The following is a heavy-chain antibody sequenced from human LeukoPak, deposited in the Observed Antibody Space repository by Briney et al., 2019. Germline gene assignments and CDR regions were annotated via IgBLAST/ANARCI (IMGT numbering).Heavy chain of an antibody. CDR1: GYTFTSYD. Sequence: ASVKVSCKASGYTFTSYDINWVRQATGQGLEWMGWMNPNSGNTGYAQKFQGRVTMTRNTSISTAYMELSSLRSEDTAVYYCARGRNGAAGFDYWGQGTLVTVSS. J-gene: IGHJ4*02. D-gene: IGHD6-13*01. CDR2: MNPNSGNT. CDR3: ARGRNGAAGFDY. V-gene: IGHV1-8*01.